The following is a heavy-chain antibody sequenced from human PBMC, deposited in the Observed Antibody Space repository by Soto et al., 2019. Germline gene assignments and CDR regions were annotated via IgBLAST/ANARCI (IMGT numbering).Heavy chain of an antibody. J-gene: IGHJ4*02. D-gene: IGHD3-10*01. V-gene: IGHV4-61*01. CDR3: ARADGSGSYYLIDY. Sequence: PSETLSLTCTVSGGSVTSGTYFWSWIRQPPGKGLEWIGYVYYSGTTNYNPSLKSRVTILRDTSNNQFSLKLTSVTAADTAVYYCARADGSGSYYLIDYWGQGTLVTVSS. CDR1: GGSVTSGTYF. CDR2: VYYSGTT.